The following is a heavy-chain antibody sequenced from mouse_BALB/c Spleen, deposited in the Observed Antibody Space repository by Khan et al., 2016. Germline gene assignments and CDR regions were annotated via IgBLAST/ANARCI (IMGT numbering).Heavy chain of an antibody. D-gene: IGHD1-3*01. J-gene: IGHJ2*01. Sequence: VELVESGPGLVEPSQSLSITCTVSGFSLTSYGVHWVRQPPGKGLEWLGVIWAGGSTIYNSALMSRLSISKDNSKSQVFLKMTSLQTDDTAMYYCARLEDIWGQGTTLTVSS. CDR3: ARLEDI. CDR1: GFSLTSYG. CDR2: IWAGGST. V-gene: IGHV2-9*02.